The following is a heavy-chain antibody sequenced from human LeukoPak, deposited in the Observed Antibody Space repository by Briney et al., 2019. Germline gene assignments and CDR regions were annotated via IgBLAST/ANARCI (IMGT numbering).Heavy chain of an antibody. V-gene: IGHV1-46*01. CDR3: ARDLGLRGVTNWFDP. D-gene: IGHD3-10*01. CDR2: INPSGGST. Sequence: ASVKVSCKASGYTFSSYIMHWVRQAPGQGLEWMGMINPSGGSTNYAQKFQGRLTMTRDTSTSTVYMELSSLRSEDTAVYYCARDLGLRGVTNWFDPWGQGTLVTVSS. J-gene: IGHJ5*02. CDR1: GYTFSSYI.